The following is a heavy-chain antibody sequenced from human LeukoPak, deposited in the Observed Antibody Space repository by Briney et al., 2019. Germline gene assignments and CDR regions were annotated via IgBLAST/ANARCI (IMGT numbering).Heavy chain of an antibody. CDR1: GFTFSSYS. CDR2: ISSNSGYI. CDR3: ARRTQNDDLWSGSPDWYFDL. D-gene: IGHD3-3*01. V-gene: IGHV3-21*06. Sequence: PGGSLRLSCAASGFTFSSYSMNWVRQAPGGGLEWISSISSNSGYIYYIDSVRGRFTISRDNARNSLYLHMNSLRPEDTAVYYCARRTQNDDLWSGSPDWYFDLWGRGTLVTASS. J-gene: IGHJ2*01.